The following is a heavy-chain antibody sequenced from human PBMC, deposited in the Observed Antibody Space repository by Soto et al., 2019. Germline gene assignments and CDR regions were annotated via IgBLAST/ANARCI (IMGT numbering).Heavy chain of an antibody. J-gene: IGHJ6*02. Sequence: ASVKVSCKASGDSVSNDYLHWVRQAPGQGFEWLGLISPFGGATAYAQRFEGRVTVTMDKSSTTFYLELSSLRSDDTAVYYCAKGRGGKTVANFGMDVWGQGVTVTVSS. V-gene: IGHV1-46*01. CDR3: AKGRGGKTVANFGMDV. CDR2: ISPFGGAT. CDR1: GDSVSNDY. D-gene: IGHD3-16*01.